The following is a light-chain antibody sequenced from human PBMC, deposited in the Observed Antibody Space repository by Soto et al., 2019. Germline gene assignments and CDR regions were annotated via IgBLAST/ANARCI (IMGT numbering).Light chain of an antibody. CDR1: SSDVGGYKH. CDR3: NSQRSSGTRV. J-gene: IGLJ1*01. CDR2: EVS. V-gene: IGLV2-14*01. Sequence: QSVLTQPASVSGSPGQSITISCTGTSSDVGGYKHVSWYQHHPGKAPKLTIYEVSNRPSGVSNRFSGSKSGYTASLTISGLQAEDEADYYCNSQRSSGTRVFGTGTKLTVL.